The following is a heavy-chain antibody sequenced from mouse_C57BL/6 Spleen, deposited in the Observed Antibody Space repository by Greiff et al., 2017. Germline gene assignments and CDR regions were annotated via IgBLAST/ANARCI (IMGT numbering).Heavy chain of an antibody. J-gene: IGHJ2*01. Sequence: EVQVVESGGGLVKPGGSLKLSCAASGFTFSDYGMHWVRQAPEQGLEWVAYISSGSSTIYYADTVKGRFTISRDNAKNTLFLQMTSLRSEDTAMYYCARSVTGTSRYFDYWGQGTTLTVSS. CDR3: ARSVTGTSRYFDY. CDR2: ISSGSSTI. D-gene: IGHD4-1*01. CDR1: GFTFSDYG. V-gene: IGHV5-17*01.